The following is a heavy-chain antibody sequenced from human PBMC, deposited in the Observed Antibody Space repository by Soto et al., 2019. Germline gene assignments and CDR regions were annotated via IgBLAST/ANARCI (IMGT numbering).Heavy chain of an antibody. Sequence: QVQLVQSGAEVKKPGSSVKVSCKASGGTFSSYAISWVRQAPGQGLEWMGGIIPIFGTANYAQKFQGRVTITADKSTSTASMELSSLRSEDTAVYYCARATAAAGISPRYYYYYGMDVWGQGTTVTVSS. V-gene: IGHV1-69*06. CDR3: ARATAAAGISPRYYYYYGMDV. J-gene: IGHJ6*02. D-gene: IGHD6-13*01. CDR2: IIPIFGTA. CDR1: GGTFSSYA.